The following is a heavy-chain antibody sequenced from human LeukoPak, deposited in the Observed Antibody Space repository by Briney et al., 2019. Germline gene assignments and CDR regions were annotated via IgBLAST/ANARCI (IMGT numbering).Heavy chain of an antibody. CDR1: GFTFGDYA. D-gene: IGHD4-17*01. CDR3: TRDRGFLRFPHYYMDV. J-gene: IGHJ6*03. V-gene: IGHV3-49*04. Sequence: PGGSLRLSCTASGFTFGDYAMTWVRQAPGKGLEWVGFIASETYGGTAEYAASVKGRFTISRDDSKSIAYLQMNSLKTEDTAVYYCTRDRGFLRFPHYYMDVWGKGTTVTISS. CDR2: IASETYGGTA.